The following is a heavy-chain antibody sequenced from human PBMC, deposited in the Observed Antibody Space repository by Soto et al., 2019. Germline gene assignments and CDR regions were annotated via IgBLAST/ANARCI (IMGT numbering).Heavy chain of an antibody. CDR1: GFTFSSYA. J-gene: IGHJ4*02. Sequence: QVQLVESGGGVVQPGRSLRLSCAASGFTFSSYAMHWVRQAPGKGLEWVAVISYDGSNKYYADSVKGRFTISRDNSKNTLYLQMNSLRAEDTAVYYCARQSLSSTTTGGFGYWGQGTLVTVSS. CDR2: ISYDGSNK. CDR3: ARQSLSSTTTGGFGY. D-gene: IGHD3-16*02. V-gene: IGHV3-30-3*01.